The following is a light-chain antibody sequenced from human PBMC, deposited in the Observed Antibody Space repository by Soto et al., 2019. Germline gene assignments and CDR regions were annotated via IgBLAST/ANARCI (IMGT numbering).Light chain of an antibody. J-gene: IGKJ3*01. Sequence: DIQMTQSPSSLSASVGDRVTITCRASQSISSYVNWYQQKPGKAPKLLIYAPSSLQSGVPSRLSGSGSGTDFSLTISSLQPEDFATYYCQQSYSTPFTFGPGTKVDIK. CDR3: QQSYSTPFT. V-gene: IGKV1-39*01. CDR2: APS. CDR1: QSISSY.